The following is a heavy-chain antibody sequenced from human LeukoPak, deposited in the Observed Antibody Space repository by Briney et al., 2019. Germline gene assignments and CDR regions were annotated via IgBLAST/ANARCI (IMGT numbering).Heavy chain of an antibody. V-gene: IGHV3-64*01. CDR2: ISTSGGDT. J-gene: IGHJ4*02. CDR3: ARKQGGTYPYDY. D-gene: IGHD1-26*01. Sequence: PGGSLRLPCAASGFTFSNYAMHWVRQAPGKGLEYVAAISTSGGDTYYANSVKGRFTISRDNSKNTLYLQMGSLRPEDMAVYFCARKQGGTYPYDYWGQGTLVTVSS. CDR1: GFTFSNYA.